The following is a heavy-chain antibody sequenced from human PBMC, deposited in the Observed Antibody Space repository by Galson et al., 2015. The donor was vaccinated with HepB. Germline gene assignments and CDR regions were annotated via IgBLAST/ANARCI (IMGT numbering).Heavy chain of an antibody. CDR3: ARDPINYYDSSGYH. J-gene: IGHJ1*01. Sequence: SLRLSCAASGFTFSSYSMNWVRQAPGKGLEWVSSISSSSSYIYYADSVKGRFTISRDNAKNSLYLQMNSLRAEDTAVYYCARDPINYYDSSGYHWGQGTLVTVSS. CDR2: ISSSSSYI. V-gene: IGHV3-21*01. CDR1: GFTFSSYS. D-gene: IGHD3-22*01.